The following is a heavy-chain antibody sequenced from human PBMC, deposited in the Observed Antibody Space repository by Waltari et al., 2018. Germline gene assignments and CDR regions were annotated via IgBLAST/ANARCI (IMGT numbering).Heavy chain of an antibody. V-gene: IGHV1-8*01. J-gene: IGHJ4*02. CDR2: MNPNSGNT. D-gene: IGHD6-19*01. CDR3: CFGGTLSSGWVY. Sequence: QVQRVQSGAEVKKPGASVKVSCTAHGYTFTSYDINWVRQSPGQGLEWMGWMNPNSGNTGYAQKFQGRVTMTRNTSISTAYMELSSLRSEDTAVYYCCFGGTLSSGWVYWGQGTLVTVSS. CDR1: GYTFTSYD.